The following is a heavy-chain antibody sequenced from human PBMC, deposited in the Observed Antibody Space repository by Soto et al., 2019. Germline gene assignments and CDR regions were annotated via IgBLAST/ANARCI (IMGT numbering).Heavy chain of an antibody. CDR1: GFTFSSYA. D-gene: IGHD3-10*01. CDR3: ARDRRSWSYGSGSYSHYYYYGMDV. V-gene: IGHV3-30-3*01. Sequence: QVQLVESGGGVVQPGRSLRLSCAASGFTFSSYAMHWVRQAPGKGLEWVAVISYDGSNKYYADSVKGRFTISRDNSKNTLYLQMNSLRAEDTAVYYCARDRRSWSYGSGSYSHYYYYGMDVWGQGTTVTVSS. J-gene: IGHJ6*02. CDR2: ISYDGSNK.